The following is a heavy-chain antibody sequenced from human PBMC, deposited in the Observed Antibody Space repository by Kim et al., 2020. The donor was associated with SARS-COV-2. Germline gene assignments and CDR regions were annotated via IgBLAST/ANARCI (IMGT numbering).Heavy chain of an antibody. D-gene: IGHD2-8*01. V-gene: IGHV4-34*01. Sequence: SETLSLTCAVYGGSFSGYYWSWIRQPPGKGLEWIGEINHSGSTNYNPSLKSRVTISVDTSKNQFSLKLSSVTAADTAVYYCARGPNGKGYYYYGMDVWGQGTTVTVSS. CDR1: GGSFSGYY. CDR2: INHSGST. J-gene: IGHJ6*02. CDR3: ARGPNGKGYYYYGMDV.